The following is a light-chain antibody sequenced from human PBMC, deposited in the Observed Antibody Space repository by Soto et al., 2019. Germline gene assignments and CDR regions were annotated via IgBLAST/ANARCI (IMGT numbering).Light chain of an antibody. CDR2: LSSDGSH. CDR3: QTWDTGARVV. J-gene: IGLJ2*01. Sequence: QSVLTQSPSASASLGASVKLTCTLSSGHSSYAIAWHQQQPEKGPRYLMKLSSDGSHSKGDGIPDRFSGSSSGAERYLTISSLQYDDEADYYCQTWDTGARVVFGGGTKLTVL. CDR1: SGHSSYA. V-gene: IGLV4-69*01.